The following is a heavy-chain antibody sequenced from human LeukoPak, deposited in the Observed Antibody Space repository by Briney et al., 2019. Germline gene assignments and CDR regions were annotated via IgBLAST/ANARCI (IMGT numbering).Heavy chain of an antibody. V-gene: IGHV4-34*01. D-gene: IGHD2-15*01. CDR1: GFTFDDYG. Sequence: GSLRLSCAASGFTFDDYGMSWIRQPPGKGLEWIGEINHSGSTNYNPSLKSRVTISVDTSKNQFSLKLSSVTAADTAVYYCARGGLLRTYYFDYWGQGTLVTVSS. CDR2: INHSGST. J-gene: IGHJ4*02. CDR3: ARGGLLRTYYFDY.